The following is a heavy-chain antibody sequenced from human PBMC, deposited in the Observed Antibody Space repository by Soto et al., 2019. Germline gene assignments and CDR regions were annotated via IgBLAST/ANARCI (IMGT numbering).Heavy chain of an antibody. CDR3: ARSWVAVPHWFDP. CDR2: INPSGGST. V-gene: IGHV1-46*03. J-gene: IGHJ5*02. D-gene: IGHD6-19*01. CDR1: GYTFTSYY. Sequence: ASVKVSCKASGYTFTSYYMHWVRQAPGQGLEWMGIINPSGGSTSCAQKFQGRVTMTRDTSTSTVYMELSSLRSEDTAVYYCARSWVAVPHWFDPWGQGTLVTVSS.